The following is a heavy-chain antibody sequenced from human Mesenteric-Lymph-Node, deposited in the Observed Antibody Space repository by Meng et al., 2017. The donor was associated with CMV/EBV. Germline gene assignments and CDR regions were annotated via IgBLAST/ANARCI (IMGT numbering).Heavy chain of an antibody. J-gene: IGHJ4*02. V-gene: IGHV1-3*01. D-gene: IGHD3-16*02. CDR3: AIYLYY. CDR1: GYTVFRYA. CDR2: INAGNGDT. Sequence: SVKVSCQVSGYTVFRYARQWVRQAPGQRSEWMGWINAGNGDTEYSQHFQDRVTITSDTSAGTAYMELSGLTSEDTAVYYCAIYLYYWGQGTLVTVSS.